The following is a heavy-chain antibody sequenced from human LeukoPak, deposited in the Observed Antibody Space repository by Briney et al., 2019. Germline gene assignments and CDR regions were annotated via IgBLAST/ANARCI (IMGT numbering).Heavy chain of an antibody. D-gene: IGHD5-24*01. J-gene: IGHJ4*02. CDR1: GFTLSSNA. CDR3: AREPSREGWLQWRRRARGYFDY. V-gene: IGHV3-23*01. CDR2: ISGSGVST. Sequence: GGSLKPSWAAPGFTLSSNAMSWFGQPQGRRREWVEAISGSGVSTYYADSVKGRFTISRDNSKNTLYLQMNSLRAEDTAVYYCAREPSREGWLQWRRRARGYFDYWGQGTLVTVSS.